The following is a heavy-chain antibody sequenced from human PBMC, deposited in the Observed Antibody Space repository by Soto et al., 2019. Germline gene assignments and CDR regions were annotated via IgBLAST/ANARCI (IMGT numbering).Heavy chain of an antibody. V-gene: IGHV3-7*01. J-gene: IGHJ6*03. CDR3: ARGDCGNGVCYYYYYMDV. D-gene: IGHD2-8*01. CDR2: IKQDGSEK. CDR1: GFTFSTYW. Sequence: PGGSLRLSCAASGFTFSTYWMSWVRQAPGKGLEWVANIKQDGSEKYYVDSVKGRFTISRDNAKNSLYLQMNSLRAEDTAVYYFARGDCGNGVCYYYYYMDVWGKGTTVTVSS.